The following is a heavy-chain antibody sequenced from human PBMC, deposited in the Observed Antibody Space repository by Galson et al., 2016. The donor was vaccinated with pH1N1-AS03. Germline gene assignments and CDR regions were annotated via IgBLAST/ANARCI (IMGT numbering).Heavy chain of an antibody. D-gene: IGHD2-21*02. CDR1: GDSFPGYY. Sequence: SETLSLTCHVHGDSFPGYYWTWLRQSPGKGLEWIGEIIHGGRTTYSPSLKSRATIFLDTSKNQFSLNLTAVTAADTAIYYCSRGKKRGSSDTAVWFDPWGKGALVSVSS. CDR3: SRGKKRGSSDTAVWFDP. J-gene: IGHJ5*02. CDR2: IIHGGRT. V-gene: IGHV4-34*01.